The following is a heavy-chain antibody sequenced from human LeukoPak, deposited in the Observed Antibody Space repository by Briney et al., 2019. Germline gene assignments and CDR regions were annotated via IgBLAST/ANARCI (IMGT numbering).Heavy chain of an antibody. CDR1: GDSMTNYF. Sequence: SETLSLTCTVSGDSMTNYFWNWFRQPPARGLDWIGYVHTSGSTSYNPYLRSRVTVSVDLSKNQFSVTLSSVSTADTAVYSCARAPYSYGFEWFDHWGQGDLVTVSS. V-gene: IGHV4-59*01. CDR3: ARAPYSYGFEWFDH. J-gene: IGHJ5*02. CDR2: VHTSGST. D-gene: IGHD3-16*02.